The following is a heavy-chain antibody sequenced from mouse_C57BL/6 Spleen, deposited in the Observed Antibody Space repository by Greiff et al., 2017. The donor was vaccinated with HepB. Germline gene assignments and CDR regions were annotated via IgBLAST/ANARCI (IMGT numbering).Heavy chain of an antibody. V-gene: IGHV5-6*01. J-gene: IGHJ2*01. CDR1: GFTFSSYG. Sequence: EVKLVESGGDLVKPGGSLKLSCAASGFTFSSYGMSWVRQTPDKRLEWVATISSGGSYTYYPDSVKGRFTISRDNAKNTLYLQMSRLKSEDTAMYYCARHRVDGYYDYWGQGTTLTVSS. D-gene: IGHD2-3*01. CDR3: ARHRVDGYYDY. CDR2: ISSGGSYT.